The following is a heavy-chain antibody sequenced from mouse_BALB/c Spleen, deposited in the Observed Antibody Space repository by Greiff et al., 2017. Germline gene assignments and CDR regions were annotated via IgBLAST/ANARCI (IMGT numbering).Heavy chain of an antibody. CDR1: GFTFSSYA. D-gene: IGHD2-14*01. Sequence: EVQRVESGGGLVKPGGSLKLSCAASGFTFSSYAMSWVRQSPEKRLEWVAEISSGGSYTYYPDTVTGRFTISRDNAKNTLYLEMSSLRSEDTAMYYCARWEEVRRDAMDYWGQGTSVTVSS. V-gene: IGHV5-9-4*01. J-gene: IGHJ4*01. CDR2: ISSGGSYT. CDR3: ARWEEVRRDAMDY.